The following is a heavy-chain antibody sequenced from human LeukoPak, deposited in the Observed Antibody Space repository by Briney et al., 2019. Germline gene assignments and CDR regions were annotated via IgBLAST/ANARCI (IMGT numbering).Heavy chain of an antibody. V-gene: IGHV1-18*01. CDR1: GYTFTSYA. J-gene: IGHJ6*03. D-gene: IGHD5-12*01. CDR2: ISAYNGNT. Sequence: PPASVKVSCTASGYTFTSYAMHWVRQAPGQGLEWMGWISAYNGNTNYAQKLQGRVTMTTDTSTSTAYMELRSTRSDDTAVYYCARWPVSYYMDVWGKGTTVTVSS. CDR3: ARWPVSYYMDV.